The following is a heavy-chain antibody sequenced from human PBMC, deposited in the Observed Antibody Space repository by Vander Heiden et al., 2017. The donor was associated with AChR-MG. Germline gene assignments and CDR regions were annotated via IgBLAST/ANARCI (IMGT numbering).Heavy chain of an antibody. D-gene: IGHD6-13*01. CDR2: IYYSGST. CDR3: ARDPDSSSWYDY. Sequence: QVQLQESGPGLAKPSETLSLTCTVTGGSISSYYWSWIRQPPGKGLEWIGYIYYSGSTNYNPSLKSRVTISVDTSKNQFSLKLSSVTAADTAVYYCARDPDSSSWYDYWGQGTLVTVSS. V-gene: IGHV4-59*01. CDR1: GGSISSYY. J-gene: IGHJ4*02.